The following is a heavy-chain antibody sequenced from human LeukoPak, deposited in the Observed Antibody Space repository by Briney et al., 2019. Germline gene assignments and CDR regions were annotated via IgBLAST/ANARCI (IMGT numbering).Heavy chain of an antibody. D-gene: IGHD2-2*01. Sequence: RPGGSLRLSCAASGFTFSSYAMNWVRQAPGKGLEWVSAISSSGGSTYYADSVKGRFTISSDNSKNTLYLQMNSVGAEDTAVYYCASVRTALFIDFWGQGTLVTVSS. J-gene: IGHJ4*02. V-gene: IGHV3-23*01. CDR2: ISSSGGST. CDR3: ASVRTALFIDF. CDR1: GFTFSSYA.